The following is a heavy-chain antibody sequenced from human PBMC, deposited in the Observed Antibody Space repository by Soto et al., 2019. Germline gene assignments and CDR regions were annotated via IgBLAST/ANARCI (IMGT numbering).Heavy chain of an antibody. CDR2: IKHDGSEK. CDR3: ARTGYSSKWYAPYYFDN. Sequence: GGSLRLSCAASGFTFSRDWMSWVRQAPGKGLEWVANIKHDGSEKYYVDSVKGRFTISRDNAKNSLYLQMNSLRAEDTAVYYCARTGYSSKWYAPYYFDNWGQGTLVTVSS. CDR1: GFTFSRDW. J-gene: IGHJ4*02. D-gene: IGHD6-13*01. V-gene: IGHV3-7*03.